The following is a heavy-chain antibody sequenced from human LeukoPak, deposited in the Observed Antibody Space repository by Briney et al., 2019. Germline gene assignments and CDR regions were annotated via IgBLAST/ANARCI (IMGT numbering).Heavy chain of an antibody. D-gene: IGHD6-19*01. CDR1: GFTFSSFA. CDR2: ISGSGGSI. CDR3: AKTSGWPYYFDY. Sequence: GGSLRLSCAASGFTFSSFAMSWVRQAPGKGLEWVSAISGSGGSIYYADSVKGRFTISRDNSKNTLYLQMNSLRAEDTAVYYCAKTSGWPYYFDYWGQGTLVTVSS. V-gene: IGHV3-23*01. J-gene: IGHJ4*02.